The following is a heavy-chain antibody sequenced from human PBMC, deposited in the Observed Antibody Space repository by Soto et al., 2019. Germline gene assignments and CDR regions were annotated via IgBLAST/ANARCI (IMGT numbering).Heavy chain of an antibody. Sequence: EASVKVSCKASGYTFNTYGVGWVRQAPGQGLEWMGWISAYNGNTNYAQNLQGRVTMTTDTSTSTAYMELRSLRSDDTAVYFCARSYYGAFDYWGQGTLVTVSS. V-gene: IGHV1-18*01. CDR3: ARSYYGAFDY. D-gene: IGHD3-3*01. CDR2: ISAYNGNT. CDR1: GYTFNTYG. J-gene: IGHJ4*02.